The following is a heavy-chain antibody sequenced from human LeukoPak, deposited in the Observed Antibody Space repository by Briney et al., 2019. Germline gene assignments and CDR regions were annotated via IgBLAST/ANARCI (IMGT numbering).Heavy chain of an antibody. D-gene: IGHD3-9*01. CDR3: AHRRHDILTGYLNYFDY. Sequence: KESGPTLVNPTQTLTLTCTFSGFSLSTSGVGVGWIRQPPGKALEWLALIYLNDDKRYSPSLKSRLTITNDTSKNQVVLTMTNMDPVDTATYYCAHRRHDILTGYLNYFDYWGQGTLVTVSS. J-gene: IGHJ4*02. V-gene: IGHV2-5*01. CDR2: IYLNDDK. CDR1: GFSLSTSGVG.